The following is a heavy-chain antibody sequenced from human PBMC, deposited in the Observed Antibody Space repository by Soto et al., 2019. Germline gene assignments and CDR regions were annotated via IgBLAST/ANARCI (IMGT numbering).Heavy chain of an antibody. V-gene: IGHV3-33*01. CDR2: IWYDGGTK. D-gene: IGHD3-16*02. CDR3: ARGGGGGSARYFDY. J-gene: IGHJ4*02. CDR1: GFTFSDHG. Sequence: QVQLVGSGGGVVQPGRSLRLSCGVFGFTFSDHGMHWVRQAPGKGLEWVAVIWYDGGTKYHADSVKGRFTISRDNSKNIWDLQRSGRRAGDRVVYYGARGGGGGSARYFDYWGQGIPVTVSS.